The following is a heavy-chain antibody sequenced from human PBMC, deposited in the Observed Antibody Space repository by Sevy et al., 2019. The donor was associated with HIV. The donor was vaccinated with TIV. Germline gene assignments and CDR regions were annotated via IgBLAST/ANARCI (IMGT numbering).Heavy chain of an antibody. D-gene: IGHD3-22*01. J-gene: IGHJ4*02. CDR2: FDPEDGET. V-gene: IGHV1-24*01. CDR3: AITKDYYDNSGYPFDY. Sequence: ASVKVSCKFSGYTLTKLSMHWVRQAPGKGLEWMGTFDPEDGETIYAQKFQGRVTMTEDTSIDTAYMELSSLRSEDTAVFYCAITKDYYDNSGYPFDYWGQGTLVTVSS. CDR1: GYTLTKLS.